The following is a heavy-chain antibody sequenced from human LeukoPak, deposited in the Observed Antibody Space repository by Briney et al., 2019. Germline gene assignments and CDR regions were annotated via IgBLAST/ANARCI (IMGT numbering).Heavy chain of an antibody. J-gene: IGHJ4*02. V-gene: IGHV5-51*01. CDR1: GYSFTSYW. Sequence: GESLRISCKGSGYSFTSYWIGWVRQMPGKGLEWMGIIYPGDSDTRYGPSFQGQVTISADKSISTAYLQWSSLKASDTAMYYCARHPADFMGIEYYFDYWGQGTLVTVSS. CDR2: IYPGDSDT. D-gene: IGHD7-27*01. CDR3: ARHPADFMGIEYYFDY.